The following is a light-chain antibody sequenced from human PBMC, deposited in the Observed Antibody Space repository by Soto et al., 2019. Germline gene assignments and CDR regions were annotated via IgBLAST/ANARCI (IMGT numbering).Light chain of an antibody. Sequence: QSVLTQPPSASGTPGQSLTISCSGSSSNIGSHFVYWYQHLPGTAPKLLIFRDGQRPSGVPARFFGSKSGNTASLTISGLQAEDEADYYCSSFASTHTYVFGTGTKLTVL. CDR2: RDG. CDR1: SSNIGSHF. J-gene: IGLJ1*01. V-gene: IGLV1-47*01. CDR3: SSFASTHTYV.